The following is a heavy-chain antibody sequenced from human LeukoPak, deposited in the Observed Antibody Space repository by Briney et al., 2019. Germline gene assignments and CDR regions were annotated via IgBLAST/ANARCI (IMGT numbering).Heavy chain of an antibody. CDR2: ISGFTSTI. CDR1: GFTFSTYS. Sequence: ARGSPRLSCAASGFTFSTYSMNWVRQAPGRGLEWISYISGFTSTIYYADSVKGRFTISRDNGKNSLYLQMNSLRDEDTALYYCTRDAATAGTYWYFDVWDCGTLVIVSS. J-gene: IGHJ2*01. V-gene: IGHV3-48*02. CDR3: TRDAATAGTYWYFDV. D-gene: IGHD6-13*01.